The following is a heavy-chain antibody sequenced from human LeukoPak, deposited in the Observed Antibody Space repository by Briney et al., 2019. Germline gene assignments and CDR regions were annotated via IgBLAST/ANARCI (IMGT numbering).Heavy chain of an antibody. CDR1: GVSISSYY. V-gene: IGHV4-59*01. CDR3: ARGLHVFFDY. Sequence: SETLSLTCTVSGVSISSYYWSWIRQPPGKGLEWIGYIYYSGSTNYNPSLKSRVTISVDTSKNQFSLKLRSVTAADTAVYYCARGLHVFFDYWGQGTVVTVSS. J-gene: IGHJ4*02. D-gene: IGHD2-8*01. CDR2: IYYSGST.